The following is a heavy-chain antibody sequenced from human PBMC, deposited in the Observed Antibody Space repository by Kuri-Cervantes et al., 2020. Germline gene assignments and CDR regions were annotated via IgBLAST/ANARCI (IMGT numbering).Heavy chain of an antibody. J-gene: IGHJ3*02. V-gene: IGHV1-18*01. CDR1: GYTFTSYG. D-gene: IGHD6-19*01. CDR3: ASSRRRGSGWSSAFDI. Sequence: ASVKVSCKASGYTFTSYGISWVRQAPGQGLEWIGWISAYNGNTNYAQKLQGRVTMTTDTSTSTAYMELRSLRSDDTAVYYCASSRRRGSGWSSAFDIWGQGTMVTVSS. CDR2: ISAYNGNT.